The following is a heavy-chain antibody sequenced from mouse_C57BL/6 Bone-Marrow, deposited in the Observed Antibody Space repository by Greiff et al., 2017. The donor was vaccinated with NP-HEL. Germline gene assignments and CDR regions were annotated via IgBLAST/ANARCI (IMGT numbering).Heavy chain of an antibody. CDR2: ISDGGSYT. Sequence: EVKLVESGGGLVKPGGSLKLSCAASGFTFSSYAMSWVRQTPEKRLEWVATISDGGSYTYYPDNVKGRFTISRDNAKNNLYLQMSHLKSEDTAMYYCAREGGMVTSWFAYWGQGTLVTVSA. D-gene: IGHD2-2*01. CDR1: GFTFSSYA. CDR3: AREGGMVTSWFAY. J-gene: IGHJ3*01. V-gene: IGHV5-4*01.